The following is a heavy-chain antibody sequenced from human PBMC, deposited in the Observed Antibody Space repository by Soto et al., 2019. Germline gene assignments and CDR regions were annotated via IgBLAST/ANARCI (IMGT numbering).Heavy chain of an antibody. Sequence: SVKVSCQASGGTFSSYGISWVRQAPGQRIEWMGGIIPIFGTANYAQKFQGRVTITADESTSTAYMELSGLRSEDTAVYYCATQVGYSGYDLSTVSRPDPQCFDYWGQGTLVTVSS. J-gene: IGHJ4*02. CDR2: IIPIFGTA. V-gene: IGHV1-69*13. CDR1: GGTFSSYG. CDR3: ATQVGYSGYDLSTVSRPDPQCFDY. D-gene: IGHD5-12*01.